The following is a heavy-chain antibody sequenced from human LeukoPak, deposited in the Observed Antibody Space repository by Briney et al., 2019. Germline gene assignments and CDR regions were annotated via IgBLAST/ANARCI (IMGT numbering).Heavy chain of an antibody. V-gene: IGHV3-64D*09. CDR3: VKRSGLYFDY. CDR2: ISSNGGNT. Sequence: GGSLRLSCSGSGFTFSSYAIHWVRQAPGKGLQYVSGISSNGGNTYNADSVKGRFTISRDNSKNTVDLQMSSLRAEDTAVYYCVKRSGLYFDYWGQGTLVTVSS. CDR1: GFTFSSYA. J-gene: IGHJ4*02. D-gene: IGHD1-26*01.